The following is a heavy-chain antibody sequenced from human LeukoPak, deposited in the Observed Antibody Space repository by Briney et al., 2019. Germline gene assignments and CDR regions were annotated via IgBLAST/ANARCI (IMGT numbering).Heavy chain of an antibody. Sequence: ASVKVSCKTSGYTFNGNSVNWVRQAPGQGLEWMGYINTNTGDPTYAQDFTGRFVFSLDTSVSTAYLQISSLEAEDTAIYYCTRDLNSNSWDPGGKGTLVTVSS. CDR2: INTNTGDP. V-gene: IGHV7-4-1*02. D-gene: IGHD4-23*01. CDR1: GYTFNGNS. CDR3: TRDLNSNSWDP. J-gene: IGHJ5*02.